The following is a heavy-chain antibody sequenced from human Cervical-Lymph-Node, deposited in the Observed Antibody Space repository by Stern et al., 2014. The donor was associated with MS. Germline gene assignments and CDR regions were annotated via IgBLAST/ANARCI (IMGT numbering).Heavy chain of an antibody. CDR2: MNPNSGKK. D-gene: IGHD3-10*01. Sequence: QVQLVQSGAEVKKPGASVKVSCKASGYTFTNYNIDWVRQAPGQGLEWMGWMNPNSGKKSYAQRFQGRVTMTRDTSTSTAYMELSSLKAEDTAVYYCARVRFYGSGIYYALGDGMDVWGQGTPVTVSS. V-gene: IGHV1-8*01. CDR1: GYTFTNYN. CDR3: ARVRFYGSGIYYALGDGMDV. J-gene: IGHJ6*02.